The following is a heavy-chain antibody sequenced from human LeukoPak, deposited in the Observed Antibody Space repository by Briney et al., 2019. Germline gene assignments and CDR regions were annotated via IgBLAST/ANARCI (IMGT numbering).Heavy chain of an antibody. J-gene: IGHJ4*02. Sequence: SETLSLTCAVYGGSFSGYYGSWIRQPPGKGLEWIGEINHSGSTNYNPSLKSRVTISVDTSKNQFSLKLSSVTAADTAVYYCARAAYYYDSSGPRWGFDYWGQGTLVTVSS. CDR3: ARAAYYYDSSGPRWGFDY. CDR1: GGSFSGYY. CDR2: INHSGST. V-gene: IGHV4-34*01. D-gene: IGHD3-22*01.